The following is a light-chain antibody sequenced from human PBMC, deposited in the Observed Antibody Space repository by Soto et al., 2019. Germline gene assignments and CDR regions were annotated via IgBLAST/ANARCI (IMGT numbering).Light chain of an antibody. CDR1: QSVSSY. CDR2: GAS. Sequence: EIVMTQSPATLSVSPGERATLSCRASQSVSSYLAWYQQKPGQAPRLLIYGASTRATGVPARFSGSGSGTEFTLTISSLLSEDFAVYYCQQCNDWPLITFGQGTRLEAK. J-gene: IGKJ5*01. CDR3: QQCNDWPLIT. V-gene: IGKV3-15*01.